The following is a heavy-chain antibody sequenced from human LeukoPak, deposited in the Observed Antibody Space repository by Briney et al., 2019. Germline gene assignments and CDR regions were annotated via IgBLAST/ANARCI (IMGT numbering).Heavy chain of an antibody. J-gene: IGHJ5*02. CDR1: GIPFSSFG. CDR3: ARDGTVTAGPSDP. Sequence: PGRSLRLSCAAPGIPFSSFGMHWLRQAPGKGLEWVAFIWYDGSNKYYADSVKGRFTISRDNSKNTLYLQMNSLTAEDTAVYYCARDGTVTAGPSDPWGGGTLVTVSS. CDR2: IWYDGSNK. V-gene: IGHV3-33*01. D-gene: IGHD4-17*01.